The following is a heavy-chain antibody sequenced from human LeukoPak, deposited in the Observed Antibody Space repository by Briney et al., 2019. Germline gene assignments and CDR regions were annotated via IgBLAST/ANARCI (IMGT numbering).Heavy chain of an antibody. CDR3: TRGAYGDYGRGY. D-gene: IGHD4-17*01. J-gene: IGHJ4*02. CDR2: IYKNGGTT. Sequence: GGSLRLSCAASGFTFSGFEMSWVRQAPGKGLEWVSYIYKNGGTTYYADSVKGRFTISRDNAKNSLYLQMNSLRAEDTAVYYCTRGAYGDYGRGYWGQGTLVTVSS. CDR1: GFTFSGFE. V-gene: IGHV3-48*03.